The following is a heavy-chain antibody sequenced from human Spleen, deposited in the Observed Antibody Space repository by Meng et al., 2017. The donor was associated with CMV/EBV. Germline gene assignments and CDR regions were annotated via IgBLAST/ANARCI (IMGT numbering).Heavy chain of an antibody. V-gene: IGHV3-23*01. D-gene: IGHD6-6*01. CDR1: GFTFSRCA. CDR3: AKGRAIEYSTSSGDY. Sequence: GGSLRLSCAASGFTFSRCAMSWVRQAPGKGLEWVSGTSGSGSSTYYADSVKGRFTISRDNSKNTLYLQMNSLRAEDTAVYFCAKGRAIEYSTSSGDYWGQGTLVTVSS. J-gene: IGHJ4*02. CDR2: TSGSGSST.